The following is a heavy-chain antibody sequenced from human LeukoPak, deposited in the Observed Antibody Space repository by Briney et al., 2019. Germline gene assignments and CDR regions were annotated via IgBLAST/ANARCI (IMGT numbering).Heavy chain of an antibody. CDR2: FDPEDGET. V-gene: IGHV1-24*01. Sequence: ASVKVSCEVSGYTLTELSMHWVRQAPGKGLEWMGGFDPEDGETIYAQKFQGRVTMTEDTSTDTAYMELGSLRSEDTAVYYCATSHRDGDPAFDYWGQGTLVTVSS. D-gene: IGHD4-17*01. J-gene: IGHJ4*02. CDR3: ATSHRDGDPAFDY. CDR1: GYTLTELS.